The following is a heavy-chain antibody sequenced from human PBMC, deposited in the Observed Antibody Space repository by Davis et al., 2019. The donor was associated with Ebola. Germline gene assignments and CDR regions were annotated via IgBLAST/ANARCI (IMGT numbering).Heavy chain of an antibody. Sequence: SETLSLTCTVSGGSISSYYWNWIRQPPGKGLEWIGYIYYSGSTNYNPSLKNRVTISVDTSKNQFSLNLSSVTAADTAVYHCARDKGYCTGGVCSTHFDYWGQGTLVTVSS. J-gene: IGHJ4*02. D-gene: IGHD2-8*02. V-gene: IGHV4-59*01. CDR2: IYYSGST. CDR3: ARDKGYCTGGVCSTHFDY. CDR1: GGSISSYY.